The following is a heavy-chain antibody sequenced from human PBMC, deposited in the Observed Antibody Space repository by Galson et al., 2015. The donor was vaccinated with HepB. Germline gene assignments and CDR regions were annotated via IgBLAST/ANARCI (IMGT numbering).Heavy chain of an antibody. CDR1: GDSVSRDTVG. Sequence: CAISGDSVSRDTVGWNWIRQSPSRGLEWLGRTYYRSKGYSDYEKSVKSQIIINADSSTNQFFLQLNSVTPEDTAVYYCTRVAHLGRGMNVWGQGTTVTV. V-gene: IGHV6-1*01. CDR2: TYYRSKGYS. D-gene: IGHD3-10*01. J-gene: IGHJ6*02. CDR3: TRVAHLGRGMNV.